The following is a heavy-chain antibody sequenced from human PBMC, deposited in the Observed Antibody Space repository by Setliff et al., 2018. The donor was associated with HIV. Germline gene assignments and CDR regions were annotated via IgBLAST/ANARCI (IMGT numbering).Heavy chain of an antibody. V-gene: IGHV3-23*01. D-gene: IGHD3-22*01. CDR2: ILSTGERT. CDR3: AKELAASGLGYFDS. Sequence: PGGSLRLSCAASGFTFRNYNFNWVRQAPGKGLEWVSAILSTGERTFYADSVKGRFTISRDNSKNTVYLQMNSLRAEDTAEYYCAKELAASGLGYFDSWGRGILVTVSS. J-gene: IGHJ4*02. CDR1: GFTFRNYN.